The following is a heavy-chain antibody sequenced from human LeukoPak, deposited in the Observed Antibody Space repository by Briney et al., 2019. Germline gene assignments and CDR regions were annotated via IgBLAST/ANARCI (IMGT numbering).Heavy chain of an antibody. V-gene: IGHV4-39*01. CDR2: LRYSVNT. Sequence: SETLSLTCTVSDASISSSSHFWGWIRQPPGKGLEWIGRLRYSVNTYYNPSLKSRVTISVDTSNKQFSLKLSSVTAADTAVYYCARHADSGFGELAFDFWGQGTLVTVSS. CDR3: ARHADSGFGELAFDF. J-gene: IGHJ4*02. CDR1: DASISSSSHF. D-gene: IGHD3-10*01.